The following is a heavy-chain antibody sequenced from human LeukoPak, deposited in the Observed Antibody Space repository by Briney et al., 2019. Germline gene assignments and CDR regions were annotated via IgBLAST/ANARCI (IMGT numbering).Heavy chain of an antibody. D-gene: IGHD2-15*01. Sequence: ASVKVSCKASGGTFSSYAISRVRQAPGQGLEWMGGIVPIFGTANYAQKFQGRVTITADESTSTAYMELSSLRSEDTAVYYCARPAARGNWFDPWGQGTLVTVSS. CDR2: IVPIFGTA. CDR3: ARPAARGNWFDP. CDR1: GGTFSSYA. J-gene: IGHJ5*02. V-gene: IGHV1-69*13.